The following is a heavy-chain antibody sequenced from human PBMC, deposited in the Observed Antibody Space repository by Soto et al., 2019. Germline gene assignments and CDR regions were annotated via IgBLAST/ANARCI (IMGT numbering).Heavy chain of an antibody. Sequence: SETLSLTCSVSGDSISNSRFYWAWIRQPPGEGLEWIGSIYHTGNAYYNPSLKSRVTISVDTSKNQFSLKLSSVTAADTAVYYCARRYGYSFDYWGQGTLVTVSS. CDR2: IYHTGNA. CDR1: GDSISNSRFY. V-gene: IGHV4-39*07. CDR3: ARRYGYSFDY. J-gene: IGHJ4*02. D-gene: IGHD1-1*01.